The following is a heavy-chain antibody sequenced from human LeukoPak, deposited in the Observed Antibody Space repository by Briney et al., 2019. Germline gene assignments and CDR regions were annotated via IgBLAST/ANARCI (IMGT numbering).Heavy chain of an antibody. V-gene: IGHV4-39*01. CDR3: ARDVVVPAAIPIYYYYYGMDV. CDR1: GGSISSSSYY. Sequence: SETLSLTCTVSGGSISSSSYYWGWLRQPPGKGLEWIGSIYYSGSTYYNPSLKSRFTISVDTSKNQFSLKLSSVTAADTAVCYCARDVVVPAAIPIYYYYYGMDVWGQGTTVTVSS. J-gene: IGHJ6*02. D-gene: IGHD2-2*02. CDR2: IYYSGST.